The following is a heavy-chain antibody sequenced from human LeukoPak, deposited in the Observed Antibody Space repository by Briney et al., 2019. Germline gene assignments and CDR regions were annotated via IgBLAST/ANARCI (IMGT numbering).Heavy chain of an antibody. V-gene: IGHV3-30-3*01. CDR2: FSYDGSNK. J-gene: IGHJ4*02. D-gene: IGHD2-15*01. CDR1: GFTFSSYA. CDR3: AKVYCSGGTCYLYYFDY. Sequence: GGSLRLSCAASGFTFSSYAMNWVRQAPDKGLEWVALFSYDGSNKYYADSVKGRFTISRDNSKNTLYLQMNSLRAEDTAVYYCAKVYCSGGTCYLYYFDYWGRGTLVTVSS.